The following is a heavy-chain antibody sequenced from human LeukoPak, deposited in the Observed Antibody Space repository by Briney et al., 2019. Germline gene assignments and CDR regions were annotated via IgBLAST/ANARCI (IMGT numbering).Heavy chain of an antibody. J-gene: IGHJ4*02. V-gene: IGHV1-46*01. Sequence: GASVKVSCKASGYTFTDYYMHWVRQAPGQGLEWMGIINPSGGSTSYAQKFQGRVTMTRDTSTSTVYMELSSLRSEDTAVYYCARGIREQLVPTSFDYWGQGTLVTVSS. D-gene: IGHD6-6*01. CDR3: ARGIREQLVPTSFDY. CDR2: INPSGGST. CDR1: GYTFTDYY.